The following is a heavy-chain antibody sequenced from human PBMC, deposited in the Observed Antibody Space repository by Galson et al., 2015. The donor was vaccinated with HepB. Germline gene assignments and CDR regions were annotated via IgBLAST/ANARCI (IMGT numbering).Heavy chain of an antibody. Sequence: SVKVSCKVSGYTLTELSMHWVRQVPGKGLEWMGGFDPEDGETIYAQKFQGRVTMTEDTSTDTAYMELSSLRSEDTAVYYCATWGHLPAATRRRVFSVDYGVDVWGQGTTVTVSS. CDR2: FDPEDGET. CDR1: GYTLTELS. J-gene: IGHJ6*02. V-gene: IGHV1-24*01. CDR3: ATWGHLPAATRRRVFSVDYGVDV. D-gene: IGHD2-2*01.